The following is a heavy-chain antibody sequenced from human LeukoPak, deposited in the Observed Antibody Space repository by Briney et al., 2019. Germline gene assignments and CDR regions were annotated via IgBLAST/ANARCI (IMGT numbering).Heavy chain of an antibody. CDR2: ISGSGGST. Sequence: GGSLRLSCAASGFTFSSYAMNWVRQAPGKGLEWVSGISGSGGSTSYADSVKGRFTISRDNSKNTLYLQMNSLRAEDTAVYYCARDQFYDSSGYERAFDIWGQGTMVTVSS. J-gene: IGHJ3*02. CDR3: ARDQFYDSSGYERAFDI. D-gene: IGHD3-22*01. CDR1: GFTFSSYA. V-gene: IGHV3-23*01.